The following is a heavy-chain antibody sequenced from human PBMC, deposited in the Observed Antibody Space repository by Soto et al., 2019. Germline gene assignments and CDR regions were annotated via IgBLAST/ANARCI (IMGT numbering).Heavy chain of an antibody. CDR3: ARGGWRQIDY. Sequence: QVQLQESGPGLVKPSETLSLTCSVSGGSIGSYYWSWIRQPPGKGLEWIGYIYYRGSTNYNPTLKSRVTISVDTSKNQFSLKLSSVAAADTAVYYCARGGWRQIDYWGQGTLVTVSS. J-gene: IGHJ4*02. CDR1: GGSIGSYY. V-gene: IGHV4-59*08. D-gene: IGHD3-3*01. CDR2: IYYRGST.